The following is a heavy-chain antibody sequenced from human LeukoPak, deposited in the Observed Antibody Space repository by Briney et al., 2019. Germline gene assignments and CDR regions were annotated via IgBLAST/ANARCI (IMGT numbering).Heavy chain of an antibody. CDR3: ARGHPWTTVTTPNWFDP. D-gene: IGHD4-17*01. J-gene: IGHJ5*02. Sequence: ASVKVSCKASGGTFSSYAISWVRQAPGQGLEWMGGIIPIFGTANYAQKLQGRVTMTTDTSTSTAYMELRSLRSDDTAVYYCARGHPWTTVTTPNWFDPWGQGTLVTVSS. CDR1: GGTFSSYA. V-gene: IGHV1-69*05. CDR2: IIPIFGTA.